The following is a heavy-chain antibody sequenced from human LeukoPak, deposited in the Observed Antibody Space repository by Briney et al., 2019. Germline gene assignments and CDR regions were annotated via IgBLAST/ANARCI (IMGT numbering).Heavy chain of an antibody. D-gene: IGHD3-22*01. J-gene: IGHJ4*02. Sequence: SETLSLTCAVSGGSISSRNWWSWVRQPPGKGLEWIGEIYHSGSTNYNPSLKSRVTISVDTSKNQFSLKLSSVTAADTAVYYCARGPSNNHYYHSNWRGYFDYWGQGTLVTVSS. CDR3: ARGPSNNHYYHSNWRGYFDY. CDR2: IYHSGST. CDR1: GGSISSRNW. V-gene: IGHV4-4*02.